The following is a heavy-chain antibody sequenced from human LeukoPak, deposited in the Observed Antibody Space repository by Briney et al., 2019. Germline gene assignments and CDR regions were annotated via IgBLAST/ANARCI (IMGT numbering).Heavy chain of an antibody. CDR3: ASSGWYSVYAFDI. V-gene: IGHV3-21*01. CDR2: ISSSSSYI. Sequence: GGSLRLSCAASGFTFSSYSMNWVRQAPGKGLEWVSSISSSSSYIYYADSVKGRFTISRDNAKNSLYLQMNSLRAEDTAVYYCASSGWYSVYAFDIWGQGTMVTVSS. CDR1: GFTFSSYS. J-gene: IGHJ3*02. D-gene: IGHD6-19*01.